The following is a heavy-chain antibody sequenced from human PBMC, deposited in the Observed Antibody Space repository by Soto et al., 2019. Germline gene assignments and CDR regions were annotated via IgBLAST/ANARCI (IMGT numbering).Heavy chain of an antibody. CDR3: AGRYCSGGNCYLGAFDI. Sequence: QVQLQQWGAGLLKPSETLSRTCAVYGGSFSGFYWSWIRQPPGKGLEWIGEINHSGSTSYSPSLKDRVTISVVTSKNQFALKRSSVTASDTAVYYCAGRYCSGGNCYLGAFDIWGQGTMVTVSS. D-gene: IGHD2-15*01. CDR1: GGSFSGFY. V-gene: IGHV4-34*01. J-gene: IGHJ3*02. CDR2: INHSGST.